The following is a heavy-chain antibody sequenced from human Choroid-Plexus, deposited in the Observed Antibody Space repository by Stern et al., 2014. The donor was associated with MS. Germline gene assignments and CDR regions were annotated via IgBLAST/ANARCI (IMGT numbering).Heavy chain of an antibody. J-gene: IGHJ5*02. CDR2: VSYDGSNK. D-gene: IGHD2/OR15-2a*01. Sequence: VQLLESGGGVVQPGRPLRLACVASGFTFGSCAMHWVRQAPGKGLEWVAGVSYDGSNKYYADSVKGRFTIYRDKSQNTLYMQMSSLRPEDTAGYYCAKDRQYLTYFFDHWGQGSLVTVSS. CDR3: AKDRQYLTYFFDH. V-gene: IGHV3-30*18. CDR1: GFTFGSCA.